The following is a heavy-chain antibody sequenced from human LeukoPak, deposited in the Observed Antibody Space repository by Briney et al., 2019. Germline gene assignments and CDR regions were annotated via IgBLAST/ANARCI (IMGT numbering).Heavy chain of an antibody. CDR3: ARQFCSRYSSSEVCWFDP. D-gene: IGHD6-13*01. CDR2: ISAYNGNT. J-gene: IGHJ5*02. CDR1: GYTFTSYG. V-gene: IGHV1-18*01. Sequence: GASVKVSCKASGYTFTSYGISWVRQAPGQGLEWMGWISAYNGNTNYAQKLQGRVTMTTDTSTSTAYMELRSLRSDDTAVYYCARQFCSRYSSSEVCWFDPWGQGTLVTVSS.